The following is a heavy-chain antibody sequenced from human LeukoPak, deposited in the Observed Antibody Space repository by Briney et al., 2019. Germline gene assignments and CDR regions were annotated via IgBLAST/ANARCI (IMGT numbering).Heavy chain of an antibody. CDR3: TTDLNTAVLRFLEWLYAFDI. Sequence: GGSLRLSCAASGFTFSNAWMSWVRQAPGKGLEWVGRIKSKTDGGTTDYAAPVKGRFTISRDDSKNTLYLQMNSLKTEDTAVYYCTTDLNTAVLRFLEWLYAFDIWGQGTMVTVSS. D-gene: IGHD3-3*01. CDR2: IKSKTDGGTT. CDR1: GFTFSNAW. V-gene: IGHV3-15*01. J-gene: IGHJ3*02.